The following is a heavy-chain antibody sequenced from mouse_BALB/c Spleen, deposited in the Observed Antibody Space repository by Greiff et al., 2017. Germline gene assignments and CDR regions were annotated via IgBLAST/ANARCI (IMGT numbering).Heavy chain of an antibody. J-gene: IGHJ2*01. Sequence: DVQLQESGPGLVKPSQSLSLSCSVTGYTITSGCYWYCLRPFPGNKLECMGYISYDGTNNYTPSLKSRISITRDTSKNQFFLKLTSVTTEDTATYYCANHYYGSPYDLDYWGQGTTLTVSS. CDR2: ISYDGTN. D-gene: IGHD1-1*01. V-gene: IGHV3-6*02. CDR3: ANHYYGSPYDLDY. CDR1: GYTITSGCY.